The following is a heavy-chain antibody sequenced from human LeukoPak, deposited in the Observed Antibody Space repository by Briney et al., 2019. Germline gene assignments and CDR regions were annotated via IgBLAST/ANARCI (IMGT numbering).Heavy chain of an antibody. Sequence: AGASLTLSCAASGFTFDNYGMSWVRQAPGKGLEWVSGINWKGGSTGYADSVKGRFTISRDNAKNSLYLQMNGLRAEDTDWYYCAISDLWSGHFDYGAQGPLVTVSS. CDR3: AISDLWSGHFDY. D-gene: IGHD3-3*01. CDR2: INWKGGST. J-gene: IGHJ4*02. CDR1: GFTFDNYG. V-gene: IGHV3-20*04.